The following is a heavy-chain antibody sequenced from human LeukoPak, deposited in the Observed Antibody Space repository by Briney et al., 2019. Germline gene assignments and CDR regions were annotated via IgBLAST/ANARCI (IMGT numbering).Heavy chain of an antibody. J-gene: IGHJ5*02. CDR2: FDPEDGET. Sequence: GASVKVSCKVSGYTLTELSMHWVRQAPGKGLEWMGGFDPEDGETIYAQKFQGRVTMTEDPSTDTAYMELSSLRSEDTAVYYCATDFSKYQLLRSALLQFDPWGQGTLVTVSS. D-gene: IGHD2-2*01. V-gene: IGHV1-24*01. CDR1: GYTLTELS. CDR3: ATDFSKYQLLRSALLQFDP.